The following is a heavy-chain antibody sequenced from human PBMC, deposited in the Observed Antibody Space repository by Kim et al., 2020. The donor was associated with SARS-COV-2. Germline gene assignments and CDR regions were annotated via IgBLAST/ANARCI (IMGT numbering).Heavy chain of an antibody. CDR1: GGTFSSYA. D-gene: IGHD3-22*01. V-gene: IGHV1-69*13. CDR3: ARDKTYYYDSSGYQDYYYYYGMDV. J-gene: IGHJ6*02. CDR2: IIPIFGTA. Sequence: SVKVSCKASGGTFSSYAISWVRQAPGQGLEWMGGIIPIFGTANYAQKFQGRVTITADESTSTAYMELSILRSEDTAVYYCARDKTYYYDSSGYQDYYYYYGMDVWGQGTTVTVSS.